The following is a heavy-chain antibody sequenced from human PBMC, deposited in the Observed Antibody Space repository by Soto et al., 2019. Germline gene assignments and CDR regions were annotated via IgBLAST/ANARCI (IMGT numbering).Heavy chain of an antibody. Sequence: VSCKASGYTFTSYDINWVRQATGQGLEWMGWMNPNSGNTGYAQKFQGRVTMTRNTSISTAYMELSSLRSEDTAVYYCARVVLMVYATVFDPWGQGTLVTVSS. CDR2: MNPNSGNT. V-gene: IGHV1-8*01. CDR3: ARVVLMVYATVFDP. J-gene: IGHJ5*02. D-gene: IGHD2-8*01. CDR1: GYTFTSYD.